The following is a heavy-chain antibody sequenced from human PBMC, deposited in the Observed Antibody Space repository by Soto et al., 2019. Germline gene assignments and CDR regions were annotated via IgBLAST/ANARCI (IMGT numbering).Heavy chain of an antibody. V-gene: IGHV3-21*06. J-gene: IGHJ6*02. CDR1: GFTFSTYS. Sequence: GGSLRLSCSASGFTFSTYSLNWVRLASGKGLEWVSSISRRSTYTYYADSVKRRFTISRDNAKNTLFLQMNSLRAEDTAVYYCARDNIEVTGSHYYFYGMDVWGPGTTVTVSS. CDR3: ARDNIEVTGSHYYFYGMDV. CDR2: ISRRSTYT. D-gene: IGHD6-13*01.